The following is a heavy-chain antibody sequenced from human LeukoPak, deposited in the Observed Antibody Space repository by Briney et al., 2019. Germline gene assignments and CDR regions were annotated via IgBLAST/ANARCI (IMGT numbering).Heavy chain of an antibody. CDR3: ANLLGSGSQGFDY. D-gene: IGHD3-10*01. CDR1: GFTFSDYY. CDR2: IRYDGSNK. V-gene: IGHV3-30*02. J-gene: IGHJ4*02. Sequence: PGGSLRLSCAASGFTFSDYYMSWIRQAPGKGLEWVAFIRYDGSNKYYADSVKGRFTISRDNSKNTLYLQMNSLRAEDTAVYYCANLLGSGSQGFDYWGQGTLVTVSS.